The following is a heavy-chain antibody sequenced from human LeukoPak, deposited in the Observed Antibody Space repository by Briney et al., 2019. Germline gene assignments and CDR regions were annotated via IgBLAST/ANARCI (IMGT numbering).Heavy chain of an antibody. CDR2: IYYSGST. CDR1: GGSISSSSYY. D-gene: IGHD3-22*01. CDR3: ARHAGYYDSSGFEYFQH. Sequence: PSETLSLTCTVSGGSISSSSYYWGWIRQPPGKGLEWIGSIYYSGSTYYNPSLKSRVTISIDTSKNQFSLKLSSVTAGDTAVYYCARHAGYYDSSGFEYFQHWGQGTLVTVSS. J-gene: IGHJ1*01. V-gene: IGHV4-39*01.